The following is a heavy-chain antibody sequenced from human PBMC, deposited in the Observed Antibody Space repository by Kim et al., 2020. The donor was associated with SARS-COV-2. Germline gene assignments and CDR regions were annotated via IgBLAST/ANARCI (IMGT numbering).Heavy chain of an antibody. V-gene: IGHV4-59*08. J-gene: IGHJ6*03. D-gene: IGHD6-13*01. CDR3: ARHFDSSPYYYYYMDV. Sequence: SLKSRVTISVDTSKNQFSLKLSSVTAADTAVYYCARHFDSSPYYYYYMDVWGKGTTVTVSS.